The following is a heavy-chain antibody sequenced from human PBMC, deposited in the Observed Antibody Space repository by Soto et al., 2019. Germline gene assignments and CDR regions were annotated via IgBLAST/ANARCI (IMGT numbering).Heavy chain of an antibody. Sequence: EVDLVESGGGLAKPGGALRLSCTDSGFTFSSHTMNWVRQAPGKGLEWVSSISATGSDIYYGDSVMGRFTISRDSAKNSQYLPLNNLRVEDTAVYYCARGYDVVRVPVAIRVGYFDHWGQGTVVTVSS. CDR2: ISATGSDI. V-gene: IGHV3-21*01. D-gene: IGHD3-16*01. J-gene: IGHJ4*02. CDR3: ARGYDVVRVPVAIRVGYFDH. CDR1: GFTFSSHT.